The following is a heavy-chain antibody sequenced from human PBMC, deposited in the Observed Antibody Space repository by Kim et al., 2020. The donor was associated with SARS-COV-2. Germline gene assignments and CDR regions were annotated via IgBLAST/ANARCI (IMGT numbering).Heavy chain of an antibody. Sequence: SVKVSCKASGGTFSSYAISWVRQAPGQGLEWMGGIIPIFGTANYAQKFQGRVTITADESTSTAYMELSSLRSEDTAVYYCARVSSYYDSREYWGQGTLVTVSS. CDR2: IIPIFGTA. V-gene: IGHV1-69*13. D-gene: IGHD3-22*01. J-gene: IGHJ4*02. CDR1: GGTFSSYA. CDR3: ARVSSYYDSREY.